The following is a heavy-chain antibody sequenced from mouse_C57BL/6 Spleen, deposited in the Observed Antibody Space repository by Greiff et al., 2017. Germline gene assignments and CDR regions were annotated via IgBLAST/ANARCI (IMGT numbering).Heavy chain of an antibody. CDR1: GYTFTSYW. J-gene: IGHJ3*01. V-gene: IGHV1-55*01. Sequence: QVQLQQPGAELVKPGASVKMSCKASGYTFTSYWITWVKQRPGQGLEWIGDIYPGSGSTNYNEKFKSKATLTVDTSSSTAYMQLSSLTSEDSAVYYCASYDYDGTPFAYWGQGTLVTVSA. CDR2: IYPGSGST. D-gene: IGHD2-4*01. CDR3: ASYDYDGTPFAY.